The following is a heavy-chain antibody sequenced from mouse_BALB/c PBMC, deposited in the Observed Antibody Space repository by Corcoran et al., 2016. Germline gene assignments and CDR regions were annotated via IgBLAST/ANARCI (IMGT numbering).Heavy chain of an antibody. V-gene: IGHV9-3-1*01. D-gene: IGHD1-1*01. Sequence: QIQLVQSGPELKKPGETVKISCKASGYTFTNYGMNWVKQAPGKGLKWIGWINTYTGEPTYSADFKGRFAFTLETSASTVYLQINNLKNEDTATYYCAITTVGVYWGQGTMLTVSS. J-gene: IGHJ2*01. CDR3: AITTVGVY. CDR2: INTYTGEP. CDR1: GYTFTNYG.